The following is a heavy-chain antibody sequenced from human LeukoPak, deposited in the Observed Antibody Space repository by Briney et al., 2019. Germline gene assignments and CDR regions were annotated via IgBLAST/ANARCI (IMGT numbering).Heavy chain of an antibody. J-gene: IGHJ4*02. Sequence: GGSLRLSCAASGFTFSSYAMHWVRQAPGKGLEWVAVISYDGSNKYSADSMKGRFTISRDNSKNTLYLQMNSLRAEDTAVYYCARGYCGGDCLDYWGQGTLVTVSS. CDR3: ARGYCGGDCLDY. D-gene: IGHD2-21*01. V-gene: IGHV3-30*04. CDR2: ISYDGSNK. CDR1: GFTFSSYA.